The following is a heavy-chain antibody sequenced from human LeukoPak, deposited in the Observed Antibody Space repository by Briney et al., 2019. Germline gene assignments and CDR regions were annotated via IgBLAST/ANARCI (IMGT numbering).Heavy chain of an antibody. D-gene: IGHD2-15*01. Sequence: GGSLRPSCAASGFTFSSYGMHWVRQAPGKGLEWVAFIRYDGSNKYYADSVKGRFTTSRDNSKNTLYLQMSRLRVEDTAVYYCAKDLDCSGGTCHKAFDCWGQGTLVTVSS. V-gene: IGHV3-30*02. J-gene: IGHJ4*02. CDR2: IRYDGSNK. CDR1: GFTFSSYG. CDR3: AKDLDCSGGTCHKAFDC.